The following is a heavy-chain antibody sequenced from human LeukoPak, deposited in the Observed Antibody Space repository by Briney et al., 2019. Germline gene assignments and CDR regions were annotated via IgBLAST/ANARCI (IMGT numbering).Heavy chain of an antibody. V-gene: IGHV3-33*01. D-gene: IGHD3-22*01. CDR3: ARGVHDSSGSYFDY. CDR1: GFTFSSYG. Sequence: GGSLRLSCAASGFTFSSYGMHWVRQAPGKGLEWVAVIWYDGSNKYYADSVKGRFTISRDNSKNTLYLQMNSLRAEDTAVNYCARGVHDSSGSYFDYWGQGTLVTVSS. CDR2: IWYDGSNK. J-gene: IGHJ4*02.